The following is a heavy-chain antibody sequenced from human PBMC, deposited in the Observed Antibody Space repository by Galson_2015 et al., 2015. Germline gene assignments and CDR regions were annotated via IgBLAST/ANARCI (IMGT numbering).Heavy chain of an antibody. J-gene: IGHJ4*02. CDR2: IYSGGSI. CDR1: GFTVSSQF. D-gene: IGHD3-9*01. CDR3: ATVTKPLRYFDS. Sequence: SLRLSCAASGFTVSSQFMSWVRQAPGKGLEWVSIIYSGGSIYYTDSVKGRFAISRDNSKNTLDLQMNSLRAEDTAVYYCATVTKPLRYFDSWGQGTLVTVSS. V-gene: IGHV3-53*01.